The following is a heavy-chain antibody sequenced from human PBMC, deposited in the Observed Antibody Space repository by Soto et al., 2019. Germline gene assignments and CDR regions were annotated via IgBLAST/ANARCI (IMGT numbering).Heavy chain of an antibody. J-gene: IGHJ4*02. CDR2: VYNSGST. Sequence: SETLSLTRTVSGGSISSNYWTWIRQPPGKGLEWIGYVYNSGSTNYNPSLKSRVTISEDTSKSQFSLKVNSMTAADTAVYYCARYRREAVAGYTLDNWGQGILVTVS. CDR3: ARYRREAVAGYTLDN. V-gene: IGHV4-59*01. D-gene: IGHD6-13*01. CDR1: GGSISSNY.